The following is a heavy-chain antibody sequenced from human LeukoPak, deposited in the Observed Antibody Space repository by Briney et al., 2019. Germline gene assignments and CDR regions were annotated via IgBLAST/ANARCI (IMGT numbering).Heavy chain of an antibody. CDR2: ISYSGST. CDR1: GGSISNYY. V-gene: IGHV4-59*08. D-gene: IGHD3-3*01. J-gene: IGHJ6*02. Sequence: SETLSLTCTVSGGSISNYYWSWIRQPPGKGLEWIGYISYSGSTNCNPSLRSRVAISEDTSRNQFSLRLNSVTAADTAVYYCARHIPVIWSSGYYYGMDVWGQGTTVTVSS. CDR3: ARHIPVIWSSGYYYGMDV.